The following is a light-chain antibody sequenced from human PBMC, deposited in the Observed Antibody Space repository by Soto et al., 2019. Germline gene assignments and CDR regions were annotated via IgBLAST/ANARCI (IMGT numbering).Light chain of an antibody. CDR2: TGS. CDR3: QQRIKWPIT. Sequence: DIQMTQSPSSVSASVGDRVTITCRASQAIDSWLAWYQQKPGEAPKLLIFTGSLLHSGVPPRFSVSGSGTDFTLTISSLEPADSAVYYCQQRIKWPITFGQGTRLEIK. J-gene: IGKJ5*01. CDR1: QAIDSW. V-gene: IGKV1-12*01.